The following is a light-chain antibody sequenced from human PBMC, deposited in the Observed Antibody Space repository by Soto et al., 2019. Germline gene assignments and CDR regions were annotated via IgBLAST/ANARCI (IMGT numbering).Light chain of an antibody. J-gene: IGKJ5*01. CDR2: GAS. V-gene: IGKV3-20*01. Sequence: EIVLPPSRGPLALSPWERATLSRRASQSVSSRLAWYQQKPGQAPRLLISGASSRATGIPDRFSGSGSATDFTLTITRLESEDLALYFCQQYDNSPITFGQGTRLEIK. CDR3: QQYDNSPIT. CDR1: QSVSSR.